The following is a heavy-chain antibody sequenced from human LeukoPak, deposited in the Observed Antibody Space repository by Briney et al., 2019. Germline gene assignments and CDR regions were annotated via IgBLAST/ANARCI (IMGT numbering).Heavy chain of an antibody. Sequence: KSSETLSLTCTVSGYSISSGYYWSWIRQPPGKGLEWIGSIYYSGSTYYNPSLKSRVTISVDTSKNQFSLKLSSVTAADTAVYYCARDRQQYNWNDWGQNWFDPWGQGTLVTVSS. CDR1: GYSISSGYY. D-gene: IGHD1-1*01. J-gene: IGHJ5*02. CDR2: IYYSGST. CDR3: ARDRQQYNWNDWGQNWFDP. V-gene: IGHV4-38-2*02.